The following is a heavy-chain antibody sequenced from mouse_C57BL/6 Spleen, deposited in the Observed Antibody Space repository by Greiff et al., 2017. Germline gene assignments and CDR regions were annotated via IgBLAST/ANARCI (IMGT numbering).Heavy chain of an antibody. Sequence: EVKLVESGEGLVQPGGSLKLSCAPSGFTFSSYAMSWVRQTPAKRLEWVAYISSGGDYIYYADPVKGRFTISRDNARNTRDLQMSRLKSKDTDIYYYTSARVRQCFACWGAGNIVPVSS. D-gene: IGHD2-14*01. CDR2: ISSGGDYI. CDR1: GFTFSSYA. V-gene: IGHV5-9-1*02. CDR3: TSARVRQCFAC. J-gene: IGHJ1*01.